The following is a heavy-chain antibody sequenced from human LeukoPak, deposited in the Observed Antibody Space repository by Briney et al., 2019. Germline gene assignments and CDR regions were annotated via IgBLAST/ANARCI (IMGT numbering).Heavy chain of an antibody. CDR1: GFTFSNAW. Sequence: KSGGSLRLSCAASGFTFSNAWMSWVRQAPGKGLEWVGRIKSKTGGGTTGYAAPVKGRFTISRDDSKNTLYLQLNSLKTEDTAVYYCTTLHYDFWTAFDYWGQGTLVTVSS. CDR2: IKSKTGGGTT. D-gene: IGHD3/OR15-3a*01. V-gene: IGHV3-15*01. J-gene: IGHJ4*02. CDR3: TTLHYDFWTAFDY.